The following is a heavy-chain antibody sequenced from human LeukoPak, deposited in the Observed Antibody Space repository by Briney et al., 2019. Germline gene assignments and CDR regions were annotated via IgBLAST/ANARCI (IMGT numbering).Heavy chain of an antibody. Sequence: ASVKVSCKTSGYTFTSHAINWVRQAPGQGLEWMGWINTNTGNPTYAQGFTGRFVFSLDTSVSTAYLQINSLKAEDTAVYYCARKYCDNGVCYWIDWGQGTLVTVSS. J-gene: IGHJ4*02. CDR2: INTNTGNP. CDR3: ARKYCDNGVCYWID. V-gene: IGHV7-4-1*02. D-gene: IGHD2-8*01. CDR1: GYTFTSHA.